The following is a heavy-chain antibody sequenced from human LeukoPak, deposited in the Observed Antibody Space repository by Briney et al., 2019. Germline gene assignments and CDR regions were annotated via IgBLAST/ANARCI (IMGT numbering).Heavy chain of an antibody. Sequence: GGPLRLSCAASGLTLSSYGMHWVRQAPGKGLEWVSLIYSGDNTYYSDSVKGRFTVSRDNSKNTLYLQMNSLRAEDTAVYFCASQRYCTNGICYRKYYFDYWGQGTLVTVSS. CDR1: GLTLSSYG. J-gene: IGHJ4*02. D-gene: IGHD2-8*01. CDR3: ASQRYCTNGICYRKYYFDY. CDR2: IYSGDNT. V-gene: IGHV3-66*04.